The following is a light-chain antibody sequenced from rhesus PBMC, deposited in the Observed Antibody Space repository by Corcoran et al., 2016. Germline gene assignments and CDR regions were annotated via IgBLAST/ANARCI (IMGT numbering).Light chain of an antibody. CDR2: AAS. CDR1: QGISNW. J-gene: IGKJ2*01. CDR3: QQHNSNPYS. Sequence: DIQMTQSPSSLSASVGDRVTITCQASQGISNWLAWYQQKPGKAPKLLIYAASSLQSGGPSRFSGIGSRTEFTLTISSLQPEDFATYYCQQHNSNPYSFGQGTKVEIK. V-gene: IGKV1-33*02.